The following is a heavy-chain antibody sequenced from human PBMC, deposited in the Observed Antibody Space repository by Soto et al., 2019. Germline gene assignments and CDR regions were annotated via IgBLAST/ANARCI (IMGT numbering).Heavy chain of an antibody. Sequence: ASVKVSCKASGYTFTGYYMHWVRQAPGQGLEWMGWINPNSGGTNYAQKFQGWVTMTRDTSISTAYMELSRLRSDDTAVYYCARTRTYSSSSNNYYYYGMDVWGQGTTVTVSS. CDR3: ARTRTYSSSSNNYYYYGMDV. CDR2: INPNSGGT. V-gene: IGHV1-2*04. CDR1: GYTFTGYY. J-gene: IGHJ6*02. D-gene: IGHD6-6*01.